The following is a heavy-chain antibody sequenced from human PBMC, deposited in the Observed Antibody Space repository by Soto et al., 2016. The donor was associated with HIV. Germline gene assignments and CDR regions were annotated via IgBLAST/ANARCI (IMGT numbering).Heavy chain of an antibody. V-gene: IGHV1-8*03. J-gene: IGHJ3*02. CDR3: ARGGADPRGYAFDI. Sequence: QVQLVQSGAEVKKPGASVKASCKASGYTFTDYDINWVRQATGQGLEWMGWMNPDSGNTGYAQKFQGRVTITRNSSISTAYMELSSLRSEDTAVYYCARGGADPRGYAFDIWGQGTMVTVSS. CDR2: MNPDSGNT. CDR1: GYTFTDYD. D-gene: IGHD1-26*01.